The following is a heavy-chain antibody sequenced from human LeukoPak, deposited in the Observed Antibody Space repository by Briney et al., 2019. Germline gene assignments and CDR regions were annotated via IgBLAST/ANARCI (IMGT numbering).Heavy chain of an antibody. D-gene: IGHD6-19*01. CDR2: VRYSGST. Sequence: SETLSLTCTVSGGSINNYYWSWIRQAPGKGLEWIGYVRYSGSTNYNPSLKSRVTISVDTSKNQFSLKLNSVTAADTAVYYCARDNGWHDHWGQGALVTVSS. V-gene: IGHV4-59*01. CDR3: ARDNGWHDH. CDR1: GGSINNYY. J-gene: IGHJ5*02.